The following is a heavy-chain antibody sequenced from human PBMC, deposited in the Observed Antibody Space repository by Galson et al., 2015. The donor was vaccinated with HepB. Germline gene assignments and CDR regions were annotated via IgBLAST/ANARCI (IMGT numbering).Heavy chain of an antibody. V-gene: IGHV1-69*13. CDR1: GGTFSSYA. CDR3: AREERAYCGGDCYAHFDY. J-gene: IGHJ4*02. Sequence: SVKVSCKASGGTFSSYAISWVRQAPGQGLEWMGGIIPIFGIANYAQKFQGRVTITADESTSTAYMELSSLRSEDTAVYYCAREERAYCGGDCYAHFDYWGQGTLVTVSS. D-gene: IGHD2-21*02. CDR2: IIPIFGIA.